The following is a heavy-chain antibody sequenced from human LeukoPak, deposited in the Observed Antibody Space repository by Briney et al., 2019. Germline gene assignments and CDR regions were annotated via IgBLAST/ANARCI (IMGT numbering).Heavy chain of an antibody. D-gene: IGHD5-12*01. V-gene: IGHV4-38-2*02. J-gene: IGHJ4*02. CDR3: ARQAISGYDPPPFDS. Sequence: SETLSLTCTVSGYSISSGYYWGWIRQPPGKGLEWIGEINHSGSTNYNPSLKSRVTISVDTSKNQFSLKLSSVTAADTAVYYCARQAISGYDPPPFDSWGQGTLVTVSS. CDR1: GYSISSGYY. CDR2: INHSGST.